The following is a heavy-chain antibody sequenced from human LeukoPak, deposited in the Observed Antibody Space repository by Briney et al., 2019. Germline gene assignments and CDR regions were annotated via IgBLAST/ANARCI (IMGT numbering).Heavy chain of an antibody. CDR3: ARDVGYWYFDL. Sequence: PGGSLRLSCTASGFTFSSYGMHWVRQAPGKGLEWAAVIWYDGSNKNYAESVKGRFTITRDNAKNSLYLQMNSLRAEDTAVYYCARDVGYWYFDLWGRGTLVTVSS. D-gene: IGHD2-15*01. CDR1: GFTFSSYG. J-gene: IGHJ2*01. CDR2: IWYDGSNK. V-gene: IGHV3-33*01.